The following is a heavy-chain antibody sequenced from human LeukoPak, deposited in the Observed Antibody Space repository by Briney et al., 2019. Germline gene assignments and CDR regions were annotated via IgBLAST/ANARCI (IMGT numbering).Heavy chain of an antibody. CDR1: GGSFSGFY. CDR2: INHSGST. CDR3: ARGGGSSGGYYFDY. D-gene: IGHD1-26*01. Sequence: SETLSLTCAVYGGSFSGFYWTWIRQPPGKGLEWIGEINHSGSTNYNPSLKSRVSISVDTSKNQFSLNLSSATAADTAVYYCARGGGSSGGYYFDYWGQGTLVTVSS. V-gene: IGHV4-34*01. J-gene: IGHJ4*02.